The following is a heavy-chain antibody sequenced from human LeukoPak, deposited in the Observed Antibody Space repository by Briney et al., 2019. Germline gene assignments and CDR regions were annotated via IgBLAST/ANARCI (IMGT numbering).Heavy chain of an antibody. V-gene: IGHV4-30-2*05. J-gene: IGHJ5*02. Sequence: PSQTLSLTCTVSGGSISSGGYYWSWIRQPPGKGLEWIGYIYRSGSTYYNPSLKRRVTISVDTSKNQFSLKLSSVTAADTAVYYCARGGAVRGVIWFDPWGQGTLVTVSS. D-gene: IGHD3-10*01. CDR1: GGSISSGGYY. CDR3: ARGGAVRGVIWFDP. CDR2: IYRSGST.